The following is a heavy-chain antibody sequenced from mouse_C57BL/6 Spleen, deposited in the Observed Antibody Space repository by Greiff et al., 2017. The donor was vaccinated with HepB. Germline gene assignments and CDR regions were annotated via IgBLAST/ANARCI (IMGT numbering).Heavy chain of an antibody. CDR1: GYSITSGYD. Sequence: EVKLQESGPGMVKPSQSLSLTCTVTGYSITSGYDWHWIRHFPGNKLEWMGYISYSGSTNYNPSLKSRISITHDTSKNHFFLKLNSVTTEDTATYYCARGDYGSSYGWYFDVWGTGTTVTVSS. CDR2: ISYSGST. D-gene: IGHD1-1*01. V-gene: IGHV3-1*01. CDR3: ARGDYGSSYGWYFDV. J-gene: IGHJ1*03.